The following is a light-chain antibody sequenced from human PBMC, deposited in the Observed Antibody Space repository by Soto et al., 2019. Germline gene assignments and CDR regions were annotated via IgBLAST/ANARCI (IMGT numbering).Light chain of an antibody. CDR1: QSVRSNN. CDR2: GAS. Sequence: IVLTQSPSTLSLSPGERATLSCRASQSVRSNNFAWYQQKPGQAPGLLIHGASSRATGIPDRFSGSGSGTDFTLTISRLEPEDFAVYYCQQYDSPPYTFGQGTKVDIK. J-gene: IGKJ2*01. CDR3: QQYDSPPYT. V-gene: IGKV3-20*01.